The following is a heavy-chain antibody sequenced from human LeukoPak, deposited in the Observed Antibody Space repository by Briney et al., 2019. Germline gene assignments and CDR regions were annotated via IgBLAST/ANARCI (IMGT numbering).Heavy chain of an antibody. J-gene: IGHJ6*02. CDR1: GFTFSSYW. CDR3: ARGASSVRGPNYYYYGMDV. V-gene: IGHV3-7*01. D-gene: IGHD3-10*01. CDR2: IKQDGSEK. Sequence: GGSLRLSCAASGFTFSSYWMSWVRQAPGKGLEWVANIKQDGSEKYYVDSVKGRFTISRDNAKNSLYLQMNSLRAEDTAVYYCARGASSVRGPNYYYYGMDVWGQGTTVTVSS.